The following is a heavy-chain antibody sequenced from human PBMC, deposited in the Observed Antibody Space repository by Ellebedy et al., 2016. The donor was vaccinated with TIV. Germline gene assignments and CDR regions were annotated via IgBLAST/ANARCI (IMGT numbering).Heavy chain of an antibody. D-gene: IGHD3-3*01. V-gene: IGHV1-69*04. J-gene: IGHJ4*02. CDR1: GGTFSSYA. CDR3: ARVADYDLSSFDY. CDR2: IIPILGIA. Sequence: ASVKVSCKASGGTFSSYAISWVRQAPGQGLEWMGRIIPILGIANYAQKFQGRVTITADKSTSTAYMELSSLRSEDTAVYYCARVADYDLSSFDYWGQGTLVTVSS.